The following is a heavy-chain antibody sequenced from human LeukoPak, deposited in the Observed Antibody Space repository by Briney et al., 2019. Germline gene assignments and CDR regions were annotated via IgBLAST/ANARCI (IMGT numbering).Heavy chain of an antibody. CDR3: ARDPQGDYSNC. CDR1: GGSFSGYY. Sequence: SETLSLTCAVYGGSFSGYYWSWIRQPPGKGLEWIGEINHSGSTNYNPSLKSRVTISVDTSENQFSLKLSSVTAADTAMYYCARDPQGDYSNCWGQGTLVTVSS. CDR2: INHSGST. V-gene: IGHV4-34*01. D-gene: IGHD4-17*01. J-gene: IGHJ4*02.